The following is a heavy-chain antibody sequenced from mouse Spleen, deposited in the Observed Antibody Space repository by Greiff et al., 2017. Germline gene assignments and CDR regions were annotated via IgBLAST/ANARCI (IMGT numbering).Heavy chain of an antibody. D-gene: IGHD1-1*02. V-gene: IGHV5-9*01. CDR2: ISGGGGNT. CDR3: ARRGGFYAMDY. Sequence: EVQVVESGGGLVKPGGSLKLSCAASGFTFSSYTMSWVRQTPEKRLEWVATISGGGGNTYYPASVKGRFTISRDNAKNTLYLQMSSLRSEDTALYYCARRGGFYAMDYWGQGTSVTVSS. J-gene: IGHJ4*01. CDR1: GFTFSSYT.